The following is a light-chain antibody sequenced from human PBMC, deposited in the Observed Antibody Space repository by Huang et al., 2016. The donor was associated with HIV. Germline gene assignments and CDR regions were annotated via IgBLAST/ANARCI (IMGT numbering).Light chain of an antibody. Sequence: DVVMTQSPLSLPVTLGQPASISCRSSQSLVYSDANTYLNWFHQRPGQSPRRLIYKVSNRDSGVPDRCSGSGSGTDFTLKISRVEAEDVGVYYCMQGTHWPLTFGGGTKVEIK. CDR2: KVS. CDR3: MQGTHWPLT. CDR1: QSLVYSDANTY. V-gene: IGKV2-30*01. J-gene: IGKJ4*01.